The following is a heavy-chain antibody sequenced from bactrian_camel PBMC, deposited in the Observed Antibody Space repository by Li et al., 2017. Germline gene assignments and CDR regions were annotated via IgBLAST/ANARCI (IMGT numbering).Heavy chain of an antibody. D-gene: IGHD1*01. CDR2: LNSDGQT. Sequence: DVQLVESGGGSVQAGGSLRLSCEASRPQPQDMASLYTFDSACMGWFRQAPGKEPEGVAALNSDGQTRYVDYVKGRFTISKDHAKNTLYLQMNDLKPEDTGMYYCGVSLRTYCGGDTLNYRMDFWGEGTQVTVS. V-gene: IGHV3S42*01. J-gene: IGHJ7*01. CDR1: RPQPQDMASLYTFDSAC.